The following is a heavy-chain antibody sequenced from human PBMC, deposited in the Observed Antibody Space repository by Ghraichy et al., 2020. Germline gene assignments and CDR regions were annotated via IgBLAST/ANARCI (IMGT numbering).Heavy chain of an antibody. J-gene: IGHJ5*02. D-gene: IGHD6-13*01. CDR1: GFTFSSYG. CDR3: AASIAEDWFDP. CDR2: IWYDGSNK. Sequence: GESLNISCAASGFTFSSYGMHWVRQAPGKGLEWVAVIWYDGSNKYYADSVKGRFTISRDNSKNTLYLQMNSLRAEDTAVYYCAASIAEDWFDPWGQGTLVTVSS. V-gene: IGHV3-33*01.